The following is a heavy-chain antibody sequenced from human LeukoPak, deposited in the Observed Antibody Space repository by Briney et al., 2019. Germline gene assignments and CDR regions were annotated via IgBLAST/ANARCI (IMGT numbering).Heavy chain of an antibody. CDR2: ISDSGGRT. Sequence: GGSLRLSCAVSGITLSNYGMSWVRQAPGKGLDWVAGISDSGGRTNYADSVKGRFTISRDNPKNTLYLQMNSLRAEDTAVYFCAKRGVVIRVILVGLHKEAYYFDSWGQGALVTVSS. CDR3: AKRGVVIRVILVGLHKEAYYFDS. D-gene: IGHD3-22*01. CDR1: GITLSNYG. J-gene: IGHJ4*02. V-gene: IGHV3-23*01.